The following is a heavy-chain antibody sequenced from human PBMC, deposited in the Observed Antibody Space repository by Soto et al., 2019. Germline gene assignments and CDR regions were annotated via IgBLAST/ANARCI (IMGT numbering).Heavy chain of an antibody. CDR1: GFALSSSW. CDR2: INFDGSTT. J-gene: IGHJ4*02. Sequence: EVQLVESGGGLVQPGGSLRLSCAGSGFALSSSWMHWVRQDPGKGLVWVSRINFDGSTTDYADSVRGRFTISRDNAKNTLYLETYSLRVDDTAVYHCARGPRGWYGFDYWGQGTLVTVSS. D-gene: IGHD6-19*01. V-gene: IGHV3-74*01. CDR3: ARGPRGWYGFDY.